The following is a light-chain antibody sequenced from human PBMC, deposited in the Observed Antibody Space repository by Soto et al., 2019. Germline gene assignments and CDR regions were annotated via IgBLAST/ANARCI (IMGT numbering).Light chain of an antibody. CDR3: CSYAGSSAFYV. J-gene: IGLJ1*01. CDR2: EAS. Sequence: QSALPQPASVSGSPGQSITISCTGTSSDVGTYNLVSWYQQHPGKAPKLMIYEASKRPSGVSNRFSGSKSGTPASLTISGLQAEDEAAYYCCSYAGSSAFYVFGTGTKLTVL. CDR1: SSDVGTYNL. V-gene: IGLV2-23*01.